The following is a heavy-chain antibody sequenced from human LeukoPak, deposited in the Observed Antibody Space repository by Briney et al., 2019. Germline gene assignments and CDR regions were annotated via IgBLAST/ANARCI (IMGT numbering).Heavy chain of an antibody. CDR1: GYTFTGYY. CDR2: INPNSGGT. Sequence: GASVKVSCKASGYTFTGYYMHWVRQAPGQGLEWMGWINPNSGGTNYAQKFQGRVTMTRDTSISTAYMKLSRLRSDDTAVYYCARAWSDPYCSGGSCYPPIYYYYGMDVWGQGTTVTVSS. CDR3: ARAWSDPYCSGGSCYPPIYYYYGMDV. D-gene: IGHD2-15*01. V-gene: IGHV1-2*02. J-gene: IGHJ6*02.